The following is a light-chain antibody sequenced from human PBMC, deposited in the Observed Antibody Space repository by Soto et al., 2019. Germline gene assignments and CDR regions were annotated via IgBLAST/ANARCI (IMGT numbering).Light chain of an antibody. CDR1: NGDIGGHNY. CDR2: EVS. Sequence: QSALTQPASVSGSPGQSITISCTGTNGDIGGHNYVSWYQQHPGKAPKLMIYEVSNRPSGVSNRFSGSKSGNTASLTISWLQAEDEADYYCSSYISSSIRVFGGGTKVTVL. CDR3: SSYISSSIRV. V-gene: IGLV2-14*01. J-gene: IGLJ3*02.